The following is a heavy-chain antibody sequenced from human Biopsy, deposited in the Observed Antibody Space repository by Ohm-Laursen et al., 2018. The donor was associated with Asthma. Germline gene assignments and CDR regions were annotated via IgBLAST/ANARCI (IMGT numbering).Heavy chain of an antibody. CDR3: ARDSYSSGLYDDFES. V-gene: IGHV3-30-3*01. Sequence: SLRLSCAAPGFTFRSYAMHWVRQAPGKGLEWVAVGGSYYDGGLKYYADSVNGRFTVSRDDAKNSLYLQMNSLRAEDTAVYYCARDSYSSGLYDDFESWGQGTLVTVSS. D-gene: IGHD6-19*01. CDR2: GGSYYDGGLK. J-gene: IGHJ4*02. CDR1: GFTFRSYA.